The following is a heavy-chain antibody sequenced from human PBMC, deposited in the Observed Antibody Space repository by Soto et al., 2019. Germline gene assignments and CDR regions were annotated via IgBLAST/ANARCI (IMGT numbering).Heavy chain of an antibody. CDR1: GFTFSSXX. V-gene: IGHV3-23*01. D-gene: IGHD3-3*01. CDR3: AKKGRGRFLEWGMDV. Sequence: GGSLRLSCAASGFTFSSXXMXXXXQAPGKGLEWVSAICGSGGSPNYADSVKGRFTISRDNSKNTLYLQMNSLRAEDTAVYYCAKKGRGRFLEWGMDVWGKGTTVTVSS. J-gene: IGHJ6*04. CDR2: ICGSGGSP.